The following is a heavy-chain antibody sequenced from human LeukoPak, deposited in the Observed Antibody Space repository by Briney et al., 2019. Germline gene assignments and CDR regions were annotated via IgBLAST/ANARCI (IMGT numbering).Heavy chain of an antibody. CDR2: IYPSGST. J-gene: IGHJ6*03. V-gene: IGHV4-38-2*01. Sequence: SETLSLTCAVSGYSISSGYYWGWIRPPPGRGLEWFGSIYPSGSTFYNPSLKSRVTISVDTSKNQFSLRLSSGTAPDTAVYYCARAPGYDSSGYYPSRYDYYFMDGWRKGTMVSNSS. CDR1: GYSISSGYY. D-gene: IGHD3-22*01. CDR3: ARAPGYDSSGYYPSRYDYYFMDG.